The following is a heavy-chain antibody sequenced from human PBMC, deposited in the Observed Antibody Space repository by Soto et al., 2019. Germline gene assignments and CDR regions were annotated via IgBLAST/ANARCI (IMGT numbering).Heavy chain of an antibody. D-gene: IGHD1-26*01. CDR2: MNPNSGNT. J-gene: IGHJ5*02. V-gene: IGHV1-8*01. Sequence: ASVKVSCKASGYTFTSYDINWVRQATGQGLEWMGWMNPNSGNTGYAQKFQGRVTMTRNTSISTAYMELSSLRSEDTAVYYCARGRSQSRWFDPWGQGTLGTGSS. CDR1: GYTFTSYD. CDR3: ARGRSQSRWFDP.